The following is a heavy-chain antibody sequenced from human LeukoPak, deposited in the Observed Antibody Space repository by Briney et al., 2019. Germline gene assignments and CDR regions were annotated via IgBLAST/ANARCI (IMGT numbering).Heavy chain of an antibody. Sequence: SETLSLTCTVSGGSISSYYWSWIRQPPGKGLEWIGYIYYSGSTNYNPSLKSRVTISVDTSKNQFSLNLSSVTAADTAVYYCARRTDYDSSGYYFDYWGQGTLVTVSS. CDR1: GGSISSYY. D-gene: IGHD3-22*01. V-gene: IGHV4-59*08. CDR3: ARRTDYDSSGYYFDY. CDR2: IYYSGST. J-gene: IGHJ4*02.